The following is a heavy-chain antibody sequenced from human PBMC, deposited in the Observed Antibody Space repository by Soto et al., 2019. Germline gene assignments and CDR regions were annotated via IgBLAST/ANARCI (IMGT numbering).Heavy chain of an antibody. J-gene: IGHJ2*01. CDR3: AKRTVGSYFDL. Sequence: EVQLLESGGGLVQPGGSLRLSCAASGFTFSSYAMNWVRQAPGKGLEWVSVISGSGGSTYYADAVKGRFTISRDNSKNTLYLQMNSLRAEDTVVYYFAKRTVGSYFDLWGRGTLVTVSS. CDR1: GFTFSSYA. V-gene: IGHV3-23*01. CDR2: ISGSGGST. D-gene: IGHD4-17*01.